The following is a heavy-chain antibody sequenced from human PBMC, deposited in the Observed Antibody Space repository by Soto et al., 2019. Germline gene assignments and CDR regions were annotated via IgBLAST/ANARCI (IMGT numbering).Heavy chain of an antibody. CDR3: AKGGVKELWFSEPYYFDY. V-gene: IGHV3-23*01. J-gene: IGHJ4*02. D-gene: IGHD5-18*01. CDR1: GFTFSSYA. CDR2: ISGSGGST. Sequence: PGGSLRLSCAASGFTFSSYAMSWVRQAPGKGLEWVSAISGSGGSTYYADSVKGRFTISRDNSKNTLYLQMNSLRAEDTAVYYCAKGGVKELWFSEPYYFDYWGQGTLVTVSS.